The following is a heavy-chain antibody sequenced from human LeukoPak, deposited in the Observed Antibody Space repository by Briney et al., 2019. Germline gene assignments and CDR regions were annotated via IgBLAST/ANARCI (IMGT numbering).Heavy chain of an antibody. D-gene: IGHD3-22*01. V-gene: IGHV4-39*07. J-gene: IGHJ4*02. CDR2: IYYSGST. CDR1: GGSISSSSYY. Sequence: PSETLSLTRTVSGGSISSSSYYWGWIRQPPGKGLEWIGSIYYSGSTYYNPSLKSRVTISVDTSKNQFSLKLSSVTAADTAVYYCARVPSSGYFDYWGQGTLVTVSS. CDR3: ARVPSSGYFDY.